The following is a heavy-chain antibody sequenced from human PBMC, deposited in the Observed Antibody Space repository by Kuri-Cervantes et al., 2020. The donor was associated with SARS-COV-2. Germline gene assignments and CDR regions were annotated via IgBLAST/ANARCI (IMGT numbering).Heavy chain of an antibody. CDR3: AAVVEGEDYFDY. J-gene: IGHJ4*02. D-gene: IGHD3-22*01. V-gene: IGHV4-59*01. Sequence: GSLRLSCTVSGGSISSYCWSWIRQPPGKGLEWIGYIYYSGSTNYNSALESLVTISVDTYKNQYFLNLSTVSTAETAVYYCAAVVEGEDYFDYWGQGTLVTVSS. CDR1: GGSISSYC. CDR2: IYYSGST.